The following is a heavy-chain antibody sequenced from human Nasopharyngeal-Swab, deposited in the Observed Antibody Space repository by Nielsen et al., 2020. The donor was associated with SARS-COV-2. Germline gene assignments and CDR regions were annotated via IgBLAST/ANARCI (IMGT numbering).Heavy chain of an antibody. J-gene: IGHJ4*02. D-gene: IGHD3-16*02. CDR2: INHRGST. V-gene: IGHV4-34*01. Sequence: WIRQPPGKGLEWIGEINHRGSTNYNPSLKRRVTISVDTSKNQFTLKLSSVTAADTAGYYCASWGDYIWGSYRKPIDYWGQGTLVTVSS. CDR3: ASWGDYIWGSYRKPIDY.